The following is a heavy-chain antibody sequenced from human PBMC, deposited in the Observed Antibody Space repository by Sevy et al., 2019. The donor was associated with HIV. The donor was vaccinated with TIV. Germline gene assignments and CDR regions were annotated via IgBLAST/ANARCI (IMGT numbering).Heavy chain of an antibody. V-gene: IGHV4-4*07. CDR3: ARAKGDYDSSGYYRSNWFDP. CDR1: GGSISSYY. D-gene: IGHD3-22*01. Sequence: SETLSLTCTVSGGSISSYYWSWIRQPAGKGLEWIGRIYTSGSTNYNPSLKSRVTMSVDTSKNQFSLKLSSVTAADTAVYYCARAKGDYDSSGYYRSNWFDPWGQGTLVTVSS. J-gene: IGHJ5*02. CDR2: IYTSGST.